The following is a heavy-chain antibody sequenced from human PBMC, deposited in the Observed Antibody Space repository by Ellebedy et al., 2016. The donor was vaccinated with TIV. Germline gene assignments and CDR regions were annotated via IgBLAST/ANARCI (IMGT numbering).Heavy chain of an antibody. CDR1: GYTFTSYY. D-gene: IGHD3-9*01. J-gene: IGHJ4*02. Sequence: ASVKVSXXASGYTFTSYYMHWVRQAPGQGLEWMGIINPSGGSTSYAQKFQGRVTMTRETSTSTVYMELSSLRSEDTAVYYCASAEYYDILTGYYMVYWGQGTLVTVSS. CDR2: INPSGGST. V-gene: IGHV1-46*01. CDR3: ASAEYYDILTGYYMVY.